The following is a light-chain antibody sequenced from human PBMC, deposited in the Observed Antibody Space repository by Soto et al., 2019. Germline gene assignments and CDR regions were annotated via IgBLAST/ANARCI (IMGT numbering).Light chain of an antibody. V-gene: IGKV3-20*01. J-gene: IGKJ5*01. CDR1: QSVSSTY. CDR3: QHFGDSPVT. CDR2: GAS. Sequence: VLTQSPGTLSLSPWERATLSCRASQSVSSTYLAWCQQKPGQAPRLLIYGASTRATGIPDRFSGTGSGTDFTLTISRLEPEDFAVYYCQHFGDSPVTFGQGTRLEIK.